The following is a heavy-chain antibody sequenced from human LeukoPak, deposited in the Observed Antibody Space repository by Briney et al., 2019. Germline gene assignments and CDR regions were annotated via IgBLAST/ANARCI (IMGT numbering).Heavy chain of an antibody. J-gene: IGHJ4*02. D-gene: IGHD6-13*01. V-gene: IGHV3-21*01. Sequence: GGSLRLSCAASGFTFSNYNMNWVRQAPGKGLEWVSSITSSSTYIYYADSVKGRFTISRDNAKNSLYLQMNSLRAEDTAVYYCARDFEFGSAAGTPNWGQGTLVTVSS. CDR2: ITSSSTYI. CDR3: ARDFEFGSAAGTPN. CDR1: GFTFSNYN.